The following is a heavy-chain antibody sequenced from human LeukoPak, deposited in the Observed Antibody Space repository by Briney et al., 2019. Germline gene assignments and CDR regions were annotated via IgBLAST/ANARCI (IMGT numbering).Heavy chain of an antibody. V-gene: IGHV4-39*01. Sequence: PSETLSLTCTVSGGSISTNSYYWGWIRQPPGKGLKWIGSIYYSGSTYYNPSLKSRVTISVDTSKNQFSLKLSSVTAADTAVYYCARGDEVVTQYYFDYWGQGTLVTVSS. CDR3: ARGDEVVTQYYFDY. CDR1: GGSISTNSYY. CDR2: IYYSGST. J-gene: IGHJ4*02. D-gene: IGHD4-23*01.